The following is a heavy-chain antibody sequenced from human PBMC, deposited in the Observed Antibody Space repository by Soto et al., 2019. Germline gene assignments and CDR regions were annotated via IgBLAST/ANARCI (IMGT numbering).Heavy chain of an antibody. D-gene: IGHD3-9*01. CDR2: IIPIFGTA. Sequence: GASGKVSCKASGGTFSSYAISWVRQAPGQGLEWMGGIIPIFGTANYAQKFQGRVTITADESTSTAYMELSSLRSEDTAVYYCARGGDDILTPYYYYGMDVWGQGTTVTVSS. CDR1: GGTFSSYA. V-gene: IGHV1-69*13. CDR3: ARGGDDILTPYYYYGMDV. J-gene: IGHJ6*02.